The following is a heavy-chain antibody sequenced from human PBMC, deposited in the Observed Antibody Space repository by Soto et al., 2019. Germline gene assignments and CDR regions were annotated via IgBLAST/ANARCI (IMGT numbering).Heavy chain of an antibody. V-gene: IGHV1-69*13. CDR3: ARDGTLYDSSAYYYLY. CDR1: GGTFSRYT. J-gene: IGHJ4*02. D-gene: IGHD3-22*01. CDR2: ITPMFGTP. Sequence: GASVKVSCKASGGTFSRYTITWARQAPGQGLEWMGGITPMFGTPNYAQKFQGRVTITADESTSTAYMELSSLRSEDTAMYYCARDGTLYDSSAYYYLYWGQGTLVTVS.